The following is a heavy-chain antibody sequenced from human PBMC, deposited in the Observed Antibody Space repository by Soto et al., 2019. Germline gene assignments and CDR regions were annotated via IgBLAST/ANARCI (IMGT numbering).Heavy chain of an antibody. D-gene: IGHD2-2*01. CDR3: ARGRGYCSSTSCSYYGMDV. Sequence: QVQLVESGGGVVQPGRSLRLSCAASGFTFSSYGMHWVRQAPGKGLEWVAVIRYDGSNKYYADSVKGRFTISRDNSKNTLYLQMNSLRAEDTAVYYCARGRGYCSSTSCSYYGMDVWGQGTTVTVSS. CDR2: IRYDGSNK. CDR1: GFTFSSYG. V-gene: IGHV3-33*01. J-gene: IGHJ6*02.